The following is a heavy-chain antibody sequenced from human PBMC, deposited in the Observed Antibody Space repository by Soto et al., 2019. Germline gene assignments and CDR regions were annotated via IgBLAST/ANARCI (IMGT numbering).Heavy chain of an antibody. CDR1: GFTFHYSL. D-gene: IGHD3-9*01. CDR3: ARYREHVTGYGEIALSAMQV. V-gene: IGHV3-7*03. Sequence: GESLRLCFAASGFTFHYSLMTWVRRDRGKGLEWEAHVKAAGSTTYYTDSLKGRFTGCRDNANDTVSMQMHSLRAGDTAVYYCARYREHVTGYGEIALSAMQVWGHGTTVTVSS. J-gene: IGHJ6*02. CDR2: VKAAGSTT.